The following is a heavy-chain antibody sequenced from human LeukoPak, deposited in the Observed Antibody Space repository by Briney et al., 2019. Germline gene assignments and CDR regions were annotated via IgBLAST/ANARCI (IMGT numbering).Heavy chain of an antibody. CDR2: ISGSGGST. CDR1: GFTFSSYA. J-gene: IGHJ5*02. CDR3: AKFGYSSSSEFDWFDP. Sequence: GGSLRLSCAASGFTFSSYAMSWVRQAPGKGLEWVSAISGSGGSTYCADSVKGRFTISRDNSKNTLYLQMNSLRAEDTAVYYCAKFGYSSSSEFDWFDPWGQGTLVTVSS. D-gene: IGHD6-6*01. V-gene: IGHV3-23*01.